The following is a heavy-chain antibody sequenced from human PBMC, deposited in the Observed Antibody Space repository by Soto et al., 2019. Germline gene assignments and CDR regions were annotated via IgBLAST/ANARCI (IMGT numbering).Heavy chain of an antibody. CDR1: GFTFSSYG. V-gene: IGHV3-33*01. D-gene: IGHD3-3*01. CDR2: IRYDGSNK. J-gene: IGHJ6*03. CDR3: ARGYYDFWSGYFDGQDYMDF. Sequence: QVQLVESGGGVVQPGRSLRLSCAASGFTFSSYGMHWVRQAPGKGLEWVAVIRYDGSNKYYADSVKGRFTISRDNSKNTLYLQMKSLIAEDKAVYYWARGYYDFWSGYFDGQDYMDFWGKGTTVTVSS.